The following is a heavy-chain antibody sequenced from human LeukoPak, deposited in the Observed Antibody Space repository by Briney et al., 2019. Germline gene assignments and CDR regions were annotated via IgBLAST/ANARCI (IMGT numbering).Heavy chain of an antibody. CDR2: ISYDGGFK. CDR1: GFTFSSYA. J-gene: IGHJ4*02. CDR3: ARSPYYDSSTYQDF. Sequence: GRSLRLSCTASGFTFSSYALHWVRQAPGKGLEWVAIISYDGGFKYYTDSVKGRFTISRDNSKNTLYLQMNSLRAEDTAVYHCARSPYYDSSTYQDFWGQGTLVTVSS. D-gene: IGHD3-22*01. V-gene: IGHV3-30-3*01.